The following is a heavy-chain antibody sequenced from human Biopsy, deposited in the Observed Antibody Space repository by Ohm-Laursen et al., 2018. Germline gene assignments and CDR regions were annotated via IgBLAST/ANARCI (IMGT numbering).Heavy chain of an antibody. CDR3: VLASFDY. Sequence: ASAEVYCQASGYTFTTYYIHWVRQAPGQGLEWMGIINPGGNSTAYTQNFQGRVTMTWDTSTTTVYLELSSLRSEDTAVYYCVLASFDYWGQGTLVTVPS. V-gene: IGHV1-46*01. CDR2: INPGGNST. J-gene: IGHJ4*02. CDR1: GYTFTTYY.